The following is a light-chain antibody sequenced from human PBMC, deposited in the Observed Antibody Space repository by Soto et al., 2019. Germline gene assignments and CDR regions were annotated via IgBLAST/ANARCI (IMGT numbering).Light chain of an antibody. CDR2: GAS. CDR1: QSVSVD. J-gene: IGKJ2*01. CDR3: QQYNNWPHT. V-gene: IGKV3-15*01. Sequence: EIVMTQSPATLSVSPGERVTLSCRASQSVSVDLAWYQQRPGQAPRLLIYGASTRATGIPVRFSGSGSGTDFTLTISRLEPEDFAVYYCQQYNNWPHTFGQGTKVDIK.